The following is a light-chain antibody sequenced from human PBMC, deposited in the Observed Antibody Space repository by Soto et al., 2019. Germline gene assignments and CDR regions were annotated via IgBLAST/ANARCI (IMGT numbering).Light chain of an antibody. CDR3: QQSFTSPYT. CDR2: VAS. J-gene: IGKJ2*01. Sequence: DIVLTQSPGTLSLSPGERATLSCRASQRLPSDYLAWYQQKPGQAPRLLIYVASSRATGIPHRFSGSGSGTDLTLSISRLEPEDFAVYYCQQSFTSPYTFGQGTKLEIK. CDR1: QRLPSDY. V-gene: IGKV3-20*01.